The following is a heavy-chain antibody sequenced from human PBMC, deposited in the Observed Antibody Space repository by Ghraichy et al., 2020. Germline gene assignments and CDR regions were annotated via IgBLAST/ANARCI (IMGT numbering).Heavy chain of an antibody. CDR3: ARALAGQFQFYFDY. J-gene: IGHJ4*02. CDR2: ISPYNGNT. CDR1: GYTFTNYG. V-gene: IGHV1-18*01. Sequence: ASVKVSCKASGYTFTNYGIHWVRQAPGQGLEWMGWISPYNGNTDYAQSNQGRVTMTTDTSTTTAYMELRSLRSDDTAVYYCARALAGQFQFYFDYWGQGTLVTVSS. D-gene: IGHD6-13*01.